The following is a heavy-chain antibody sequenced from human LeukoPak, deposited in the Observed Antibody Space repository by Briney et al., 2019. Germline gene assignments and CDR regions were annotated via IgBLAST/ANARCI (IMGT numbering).Heavy chain of an antibody. Sequence: PSETLSLTCAVSGYSISSGYYWGWIRPPPGKGLEWIGSIYHSGSTYYNPSLKSRVTISVDTSKNQFSLKLSSVTAADTAVYYCARLPPPTIFGVVLDYWGQGNLVTVSS. CDR3: ARLPPPTIFGVVLDY. CDR2: IYHSGST. D-gene: IGHD3-3*01. V-gene: IGHV4-38-2*01. J-gene: IGHJ4*02. CDR1: GYSISSGYY.